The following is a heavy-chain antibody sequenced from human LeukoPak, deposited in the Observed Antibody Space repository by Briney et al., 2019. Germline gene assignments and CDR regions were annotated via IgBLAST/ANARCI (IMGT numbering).Heavy chain of an antibody. CDR2: INSDGSWT. CDR3: VSFYETY. Sequence: GGSLRPSCAASGNYWMHWVRQAPGKGLVWVSNINSDGSWTSYADSVKGRFTISKDNAKNTVYLQMNNLRAEDTAVYYCVSFYETYWGRGTLVTVSS. V-gene: IGHV3-74*01. D-gene: IGHD2-2*01. CDR1: GNYW. J-gene: IGHJ4*02.